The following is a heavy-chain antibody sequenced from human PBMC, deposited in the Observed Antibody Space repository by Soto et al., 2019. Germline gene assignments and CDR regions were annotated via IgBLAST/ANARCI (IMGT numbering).Heavy chain of an antibody. CDR2: IYYSGST. CDR1: GGSISSYY. Sequence: PSETLSLTCTVSGGSISSYYWSWIRQPPGKGLEWIGYIYYSGSTNYNPSLKSRVTISVDTSKNQFSLKPSSVTAADTAVYYCARGSYDFWSGYLRTADYYYYYMDVWGKGTTVTVSS. V-gene: IGHV4-59*01. J-gene: IGHJ6*03. D-gene: IGHD3-3*01. CDR3: ARGSYDFWSGYLRTADYYYYYMDV.